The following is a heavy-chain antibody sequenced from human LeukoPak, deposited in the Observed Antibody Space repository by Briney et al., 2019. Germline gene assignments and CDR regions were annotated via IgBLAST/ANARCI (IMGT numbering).Heavy chain of an antibody. CDR2: IYSGGTT. D-gene: IGHD2-8*02. CDR1: GFTVSSKY. Sequence: GGSLRSCSAASGFTVSSKYMCGVRQAPGKGLEWVSVIYSGGTTYYADSVKGRFTISRDNSNNTLYLQMNSLRAEDTAVYYCARGLVSNFQIWGQGTILTVSS. J-gene: IGHJ3*02. CDR3: ARGLVSNFQI. V-gene: IGHV3-53*01.